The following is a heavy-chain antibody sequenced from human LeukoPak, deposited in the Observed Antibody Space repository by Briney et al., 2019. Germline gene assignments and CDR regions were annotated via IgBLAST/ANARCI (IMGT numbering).Heavy chain of an antibody. D-gene: IGHD1-1*01. CDR1: GYTFTSYD. Sequence: ASVKVSCKASGYTFTSYDINWVRQATGQGLEWMGWVNPNSGNTGYAQKFQGRVTMTRNTSISTAYMELSSLRSEDTAVYYCARGWTVYYYYYMDVWGKGTTVTVSS. V-gene: IGHV1-8*01. CDR3: ARGWTVYYYYYMDV. CDR2: VNPNSGNT. J-gene: IGHJ6*03.